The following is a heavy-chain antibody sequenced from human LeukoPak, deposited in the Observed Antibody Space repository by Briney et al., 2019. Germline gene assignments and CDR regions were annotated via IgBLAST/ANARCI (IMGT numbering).Heavy chain of an antibody. Sequence: SETLSPTCTVSGGSISGSYWSWIRQPPGKGLEWIGYIYYSGSTNYNPSLKSRVTISVDTSKNQFSLKLSSVTAADTAVYYCARHYYDTSGYRADYWGQGTLVTVSS. V-gene: IGHV4-59*08. CDR1: GGSISGSY. D-gene: IGHD3-22*01. CDR3: ARHYYDTSGYRADY. CDR2: IYYSGST. J-gene: IGHJ4*02.